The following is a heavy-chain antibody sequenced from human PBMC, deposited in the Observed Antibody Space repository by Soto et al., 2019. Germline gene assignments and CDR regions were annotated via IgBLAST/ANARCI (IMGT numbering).Heavy chain of an antibody. J-gene: IGHJ6*02. CDR1: GGSISSGDYY. CDR2: IYYSGST. V-gene: IGHV4-61*08. CDR3: ARGKWLDYYYYYGMDV. Sequence: SETLSLTCTVSGGSISSGDYYWSWIRQPPGKGLEWIGYIYYSGSTNYNPSLKSRVTISVDTSKNQFSLKLSSVTAADTAVYYCARGKWLDYYYYYGMDVWGQGTTVTVSS. D-gene: IGHD6-19*01.